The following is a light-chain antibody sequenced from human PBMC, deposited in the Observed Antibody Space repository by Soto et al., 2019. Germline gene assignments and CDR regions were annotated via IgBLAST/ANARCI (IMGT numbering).Light chain of an antibody. CDR2: GAS. J-gene: IGKJ1*01. CDR1: QSVSSSY. Sequence: EIVLTQSPGTLSLSPGERATLSFRASQSVSSSYLAWYQQKPGQAPRLLIYGASTRATGIPARFSGSGVGTECPRSVSRLVLEGVAVYYSQQFGSSPRAFGRGTKVDIK. V-gene: IGKV3-20*01. CDR3: QQFGSSPRA.